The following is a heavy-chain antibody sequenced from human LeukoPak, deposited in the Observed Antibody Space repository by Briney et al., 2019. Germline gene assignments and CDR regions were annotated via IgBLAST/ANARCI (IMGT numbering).Heavy chain of an antibody. CDR1: GFTFSSYG. CDR2: IWYDGSNK. J-gene: IGHJ6*02. CDR3: AKERPGTMDV. V-gene: IGHV3-33*06. Sequence: GGSLRLACAASGFTFSSYGMHWVCQAPGKGLEWVAVIWYDGSNKYYADSVKGRFTISRDNSKNTLYLQMNSLRADDTAVYYCAKERPGTMDVWGQGTTVTVSS.